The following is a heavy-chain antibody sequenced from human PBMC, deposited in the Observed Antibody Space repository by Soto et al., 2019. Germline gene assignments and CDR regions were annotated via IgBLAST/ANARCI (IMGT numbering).Heavy chain of an antibody. Sequence: QVQLPESGPGLVKPSETLSLTCTVSGGSVTSGSYCWSWFRQPPGQRLEWNGYIYYSGSTNYNPTLQSRVAESVDTSKYQFSLKLSSVTAADTAVYYCAKEDNWGVDAFEIWGQGTMVTVSS. CDR3: AKEDNWGVDAFEI. D-gene: IGHD7-27*01. CDR2: IYYSGST. V-gene: IGHV4-61*01. J-gene: IGHJ3*02. CDR1: GGSVTSGSYC.